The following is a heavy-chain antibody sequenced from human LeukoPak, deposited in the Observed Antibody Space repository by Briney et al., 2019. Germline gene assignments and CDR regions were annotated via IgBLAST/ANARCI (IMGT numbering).Heavy chain of an antibody. V-gene: IGHV4-34*01. Sequence: SETLSLTCAVYGGSFSGYYWSWIRQPPGKGLEWIGEINHSGSTNYNPSLKSRVTISVDTSKNQFSLKLSSVTAADTAVYYCARCPVEGGWTNIYYYYMDVWGKGTTVAVSS. D-gene: IGHD6-19*01. CDR2: INHSGST. CDR1: GGSFSGYY. J-gene: IGHJ6*03. CDR3: ARCPVEGGWTNIYYYYMDV.